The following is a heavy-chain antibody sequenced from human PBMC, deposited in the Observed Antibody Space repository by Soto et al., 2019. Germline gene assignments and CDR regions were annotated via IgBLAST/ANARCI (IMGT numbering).Heavy chain of an antibody. CDR1: GFTFSSYW. Sequence: EVQLVESGGGLVQLGGSLRLSCVASGFTFSSYWMHWVRQAPGKGLVWVSRINSDGSSTSYADSVKGRFTISRDNAKNTLYLQMNSLRAEDTAVYYCAREYSSGWYNFDYWGQGTLVTVSS. V-gene: IGHV3-74*01. CDR3: AREYSSGWYNFDY. CDR2: INSDGSST. J-gene: IGHJ4*02. D-gene: IGHD6-19*01.